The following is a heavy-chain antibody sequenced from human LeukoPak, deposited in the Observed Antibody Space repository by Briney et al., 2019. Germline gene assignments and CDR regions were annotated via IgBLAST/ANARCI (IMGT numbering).Heavy chain of an antibody. J-gene: IGHJ4*02. V-gene: IGHV4-38-2*02. Sequence: SETLSLTCTVSGYSISSGYYWGWIRQPPGKGLEWIGSIYHSGSTYYNPSLKSRFIISVDTSKNQFSLKLTSVTDADTAVYYCARGERSGTYYIVTDYFDYWSQGTLVTVYS. D-gene: IGHD1-26*01. CDR1: GYSISSGYY. CDR3: ARGERSGTYYIVTDYFDY. CDR2: IYHSGST.